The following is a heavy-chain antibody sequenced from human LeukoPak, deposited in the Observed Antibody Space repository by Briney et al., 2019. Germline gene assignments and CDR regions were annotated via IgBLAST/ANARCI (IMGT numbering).Heavy chain of an antibody. V-gene: IGHV1-69*06. J-gene: IGHJ6*03. CDR2: IIPIFGTA. Sequence: SVKVSCKASGGTFSSYAISWVRQAPGQGLEWMGGIIPIFGTANYAQKFQGRVTITADKSTSTAYMELSSLRSEDTAVYYCAASGFGFGELPSYFYYYMDVWGKGTTVTISS. CDR1: GGTFSSYA. D-gene: IGHD3-10*01. CDR3: AASGFGFGELPSYFYYYMDV.